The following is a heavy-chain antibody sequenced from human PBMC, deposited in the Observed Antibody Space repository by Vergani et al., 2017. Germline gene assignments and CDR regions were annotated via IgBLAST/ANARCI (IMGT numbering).Heavy chain of an antibody. CDR2: IYYSGST. CDR3: ARSFYKVPPDSSGPHPPRY. Sequence: QVQLQESGPGLVKPSETLSLTCTVSGGSISSYYWSWIRQPPGKGLEWIGYIYYSGSTNYNPSLKSRVTISVDTSKNQFSLKLSSVTAADTAVYYCARSFYKVPPDSSGPHPPRYWGQGTLVTVSS. V-gene: IGHV4-59*01. J-gene: IGHJ4*02. CDR1: GGSISSYY. D-gene: IGHD3-22*01.